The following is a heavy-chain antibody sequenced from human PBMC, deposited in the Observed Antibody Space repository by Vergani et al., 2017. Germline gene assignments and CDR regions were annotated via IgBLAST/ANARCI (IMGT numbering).Heavy chain of an antibody. CDR3: AGRSIAVAGQYWYFDL. CDR1: GGTFSSYA. J-gene: IGHJ2*01. Sequence: QVQLVQSGAEVKKPGSSVKVSCKASGGTFSSYAISWVRQAPGQGLEWMGRIIPIFGTANYAQKFQGRVTITAEESTSTAYMELSSLRSEDTAVYSGAGRSIAVAGQYWYFDLWGRGTLVTVSS. V-gene: IGHV1-69*15. CDR2: IIPIFGTA. D-gene: IGHD6-19*01.